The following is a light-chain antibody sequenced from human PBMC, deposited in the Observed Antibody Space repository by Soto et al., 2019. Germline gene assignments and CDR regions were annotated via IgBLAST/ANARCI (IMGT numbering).Light chain of an antibody. CDR1: SSNIGAGYD. Sequence: QTVVTQPPSVSGAPGQRVTISCTGSSSNIGAGYDVHWYQQHPGTAPKLLIFGNINRPSGVPDRFSGSKSGTSASLAITGLQAEDEGDYYCQSYDSTLSARYVFGTGTKLTVL. CDR2: GNI. V-gene: IGLV1-40*01. CDR3: QSYDSTLSARYV. J-gene: IGLJ1*01.